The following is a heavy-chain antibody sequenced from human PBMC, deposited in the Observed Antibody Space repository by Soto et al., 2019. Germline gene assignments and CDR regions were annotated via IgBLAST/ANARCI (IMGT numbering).Heavy chain of an antibody. CDR3: ARGSGPRGRPY. Sequence: LRLSCVASGFIFNNYWMHWVRQAPGKGLVWVARINGDGSTTTYVDSVKGRFTISRDNAKNTVYLQMNSLRAEDTAVYYCARGSGPRGRPYWGQGXLVTVSS. V-gene: IGHV3-74*01. J-gene: IGHJ4*02. CDR2: INGDGSTT. D-gene: IGHD6-25*01. CDR1: GFIFNNYW.